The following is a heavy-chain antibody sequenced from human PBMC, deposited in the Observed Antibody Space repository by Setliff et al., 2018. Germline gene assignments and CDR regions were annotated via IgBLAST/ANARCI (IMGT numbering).Heavy chain of an antibody. CDR1: GYTFSSYG. D-gene: IGHD4-4*01. CDR2: ISAYNGNT. V-gene: IGHV1-18*01. J-gene: IGHJ5*02. CDR3: AKGSYRTSNWSDP. Sequence: ASVKVSCKASGYTFSSYGISWVRQAPGQGLEWMGWISAYNGNTNYAQKLQGRVTMTTDTSTSTVYMELRSLRSDDTSVYYCAKGSYRTSNWSDPWGQGTLVTVSS.